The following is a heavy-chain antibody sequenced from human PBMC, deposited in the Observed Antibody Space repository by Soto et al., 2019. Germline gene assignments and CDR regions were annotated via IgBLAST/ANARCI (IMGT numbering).Heavy chain of an antibody. CDR3: AHRGVLGLRSDGFDI. J-gene: IGHJ3*02. V-gene: IGHV2-5*02. CDR1: GFSLSTSGVG. Sequence: QITLKESGPTLVKPTQTLTLTCTFSGFSLSTSGVGVGWIRQPPRKALEWLALIYWDDDKRYSPSLNNRLTITKDTSKNHVVVTMTNTNPVDTATYYSAHRGVLGLRSDGFDIWVQGTTVTVSS. CDR2: IYWDDDK. D-gene: IGHD2-8*02.